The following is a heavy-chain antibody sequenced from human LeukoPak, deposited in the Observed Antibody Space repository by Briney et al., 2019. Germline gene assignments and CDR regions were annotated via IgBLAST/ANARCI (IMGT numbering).Heavy chain of an antibody. V-gene: IGHV1-69*01. CDR3: ARGWLGELLFPS. Sequence: ASVKVSCKASGGTFSSYAISWVRQAPGQGLEWMGGIIPIFGTANYAQKFQGRVTITADESTSTAYMELSSLRSEDTAVYYCARGWLGELLFPSWGQGTLVTVSS. CDR2: IIPIFGTA. J-gene: IGHJ5*02. D-gene: IGHD3-10*01. CDR1: GGTFSSYA.